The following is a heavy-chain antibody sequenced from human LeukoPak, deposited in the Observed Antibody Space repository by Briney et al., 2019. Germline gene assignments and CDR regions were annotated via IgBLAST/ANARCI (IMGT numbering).Heavy chain of an antibody. CDR3: TRYKLVTGVGPFDY. D-gene: IGHD2-21*02. CDR1: GFIFSTYE. V-gene: IGHV3-48*03. Sequence: GGSLRLSCAASGFIFSTYEMNWVRQAPGKGLEWVSYITSTSNTIYYADSVKGRFTISRDDAKNSLYLQMSSLRVEDTAVYYCTRYKLVTGVGPFDYWGQGSMVSVSS. J-gene: IGHJ4*02. CDR2: ITSTSNTI.